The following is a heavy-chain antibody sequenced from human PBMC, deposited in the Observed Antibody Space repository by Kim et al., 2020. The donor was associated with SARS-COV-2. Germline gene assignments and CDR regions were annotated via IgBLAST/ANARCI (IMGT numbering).Heavy chain of an antibody. Sequence: GGSLRLSCAASGFTFSSYGMHWVRQAPGKGLEWVAVIWYDGSNKYYADSVKGRFTISRDNSKNTLYLQMNSLRAEDTAVYYCARDTEGTGRAVAGEDYWGQGTLVTVSS. CDR3: ARDTEGTGRAVAGEDY. CDR1: GFTFSSYG. J-gene: IGHJ4*02. D-gene: IGHD6-19*01. CDR2: IWYDGSNK. V-gene: IGHV3-33*08.